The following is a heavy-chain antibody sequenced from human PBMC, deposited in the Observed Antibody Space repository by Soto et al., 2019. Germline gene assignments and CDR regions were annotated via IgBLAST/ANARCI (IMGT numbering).Heavy chain of an antibody. Sequence: QVQLVQSGAEVKEPGDSVRVSCEASGYTFTAYYIHWVRQAPGQGLEWMGWINPKFGDTTYAQDFQGRVSMTRDMSISTVYMELSRLTSDATAIYYCARNMDYYYGRGSGNGHGVWGQGNTVTVFS. J-gene: IGHJ6*02. CDR3: ARNMDYYYGRGSGNGHGV. D-gene: IGHD3-10*02. CDR2: INPKFGDT. V-gene: IGHV1-2*02. CDR1: GYTFTAYY.